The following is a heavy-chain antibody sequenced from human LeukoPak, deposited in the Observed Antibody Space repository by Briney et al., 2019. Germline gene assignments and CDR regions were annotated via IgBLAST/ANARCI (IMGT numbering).Heavy chain of an antibody. V-gene: IGHV3-23*01. D-gene: IGHD2-21*02. CDR2: IFGADKNTT. CDR1: GFPFSSYA. CDR3: AKDHANTPVVTN. J-gene: IGHJ4*02. Sequence: PGGSLRLSCAASGFPFSSYAMNWVRQAPGKGLEWVSIIFGADKNTTYYADSVTGRFTVSRDNSKNTVDLQMNNLRVDDTAIYYCAKDHANTPVVTNWGQGILVSVSS.